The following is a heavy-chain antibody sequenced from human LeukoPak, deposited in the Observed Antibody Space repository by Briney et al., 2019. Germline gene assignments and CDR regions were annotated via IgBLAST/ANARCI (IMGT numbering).Heavy chain of an antibody. V-gene: IGHV3-23*01. Sequence: GGSLRLSCAASGFTFSSYAMSWVRQAPGKGLEWVSAISGSGGSTYYADSVKGRFTISRDNSKNTLYLQMNSLRAEDTAVYYCAKEEDITYYYDSSGYSQFDYWGQGTQVTVSS. CDR1: GFTFSSYA. CDR3: AKEEDITYYYDSSGYSQFDY. J-gene: IGHJ4*02. D-gene: IGHD3-22*01. CDR2: ISGSGGST.